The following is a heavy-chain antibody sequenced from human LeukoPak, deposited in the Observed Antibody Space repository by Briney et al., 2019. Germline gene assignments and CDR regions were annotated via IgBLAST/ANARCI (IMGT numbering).Heavy chain of an antibody. CDR2: INPNSGGT. CDR1: GYTFTGYH. J-gene: IGHJ4*02. Sequence: ASVKVSCKASGYTFTGYHMHWVRQAPGQGLEWMGWINPNSGGTNYAQKFQGRVTMTRDTSISTAYMELSRLRSDDTAVHYCARENGVLGYFDYWGQGTLVTVSS. CDR3: ARENGVLGYFDY. D-gene: IGHD1-1*01. V-gene: IGHV1-2*02.